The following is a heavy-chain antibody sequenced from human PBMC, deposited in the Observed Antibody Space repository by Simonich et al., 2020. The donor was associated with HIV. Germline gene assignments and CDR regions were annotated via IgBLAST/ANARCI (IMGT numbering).Heavy chain of an antibody. CDR2: IIPIFGTA. Sequence: QVQLVQSGAEVKKPGSSVKVSCKASGGTFSSFAISWVRQAPGLGLGWGGGIIPIFGTANDAQMFQGRVTITADESTSAAYMELSSLRSEDTGIYYCARKGGGRGVYYFDYWGQGTLVTVSS. V-gene: IGHV1-69*13. J-gene: IGHJ4*02. D-gene: IGHD3-10*01. CDR3: ARKGGGRGVYYFDY. CDR1: GGTFSSFA.